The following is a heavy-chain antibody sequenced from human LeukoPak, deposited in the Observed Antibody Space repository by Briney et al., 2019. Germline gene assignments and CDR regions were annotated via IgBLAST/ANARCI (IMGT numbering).Heavy chain of an antibody. D-gene: IGHD1-1*01. V-gene: IGHV3-23*01. J-gene: IGHJ5*02. Sequence: GGSLRLSCAASGFTFTTSAMNWVRQAPGKGLEWVSGISGSGTSTYYADSVKGRFTISRDNSKNTLYLQMNSLRAEDTAVYYCAKPSWNPESGWIDPWGQGTLVIVSS. CDR1: GFTFTTSA. CDR3: AKPSWNPESGWIDP. CDR2: ISGSGTST.